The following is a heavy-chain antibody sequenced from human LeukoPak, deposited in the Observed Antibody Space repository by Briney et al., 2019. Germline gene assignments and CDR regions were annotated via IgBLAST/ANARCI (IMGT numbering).Heavy chain of an antibody. Sequence: SETLSLTCTVSGGSISSYYWSWIRPPPGKGLEWIGYIYNSGSTNYNPSLTSRVTISVDTSRNQFSLKLSSVTAADTAVYYCARRLAVAGGYFDYWGQGSLVTVSS. J-gene: IGHJ4*02. D-gene: IGHD6-19*01. CDR2: IYNSGST. CDR3: ARRLAVAGGYFDY. V-gene: IGHV4-59*08. CDR1: GGSISSYY.